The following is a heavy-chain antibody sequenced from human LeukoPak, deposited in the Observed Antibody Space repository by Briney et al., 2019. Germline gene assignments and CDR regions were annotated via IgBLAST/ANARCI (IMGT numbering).Heavy chain of an antibody. CDR3: ARDRSGYGKGGYYYYYMDV. D-gene: IGHD5-12*01. V-gene: IGHV3-7*03. CDR1: GFTFSSYW. Sequence: GGSLRLSCAASGFTFSSYWMSWVRQAPGKGLEWVANIKQDGSEKYYVDSVKGRFTISRDNAKNSLYLQMDSLRAEDTALYYCARDRSGYGKGGYYYYYMDVWGKGTTVTVSS. J-gene: IGHJ6*03. CDR2: IKQDGSEK.